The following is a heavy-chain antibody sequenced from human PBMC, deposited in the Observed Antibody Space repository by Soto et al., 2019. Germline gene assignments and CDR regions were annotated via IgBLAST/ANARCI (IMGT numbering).Heavy chain of an antibody. D-gene: IGHD6-13*01. CDR3: AREEIAAAYNWFDP. CDR2: TYYRSKWYN. J-gene: IGHJ5*02. V-gene: IGHV6-1*01. Sequence: PSPTLSLTCAISGDSVSSNSATWNWIRQSPSRGLEWLGRTYYRSKWYNDYAVSVKSRVTINPDTSKNQFSLQLNSVTPEDTAVYYCAREEIAAAYNWFDPWGQGTLVTVSS. CDR1: GDSVSSNSAT.